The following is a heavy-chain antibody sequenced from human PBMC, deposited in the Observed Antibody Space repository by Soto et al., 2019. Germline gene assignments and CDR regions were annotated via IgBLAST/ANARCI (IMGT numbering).Heavy chain of an antibody. CDR1: GGSISSSIYY. Sequence: SETLSLTCTVSGGSISSSIYYWGWIRQPPGKGLEWIGSIYYSGSTYYNPSLKSRVTISVDTSKNQFSLKLSSVTAADTAVYYCARHDTAMVTSSFDYWGQGTLVTVSS. D-gene: IGHD5-18*01. J-gene: IGHJ4*02. CDR3: ARHDTAMVTSSFDY. V-gene: IGHV4-39*01. CDR2: IYYSGST.